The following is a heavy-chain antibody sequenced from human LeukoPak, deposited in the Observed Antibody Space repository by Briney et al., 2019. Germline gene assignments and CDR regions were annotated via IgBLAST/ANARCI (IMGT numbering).Heavy chain of an antibody. V-gene: IGHV3-74*01. D-gene: IGHD5-12*01. CDR1: GFTFSSYW. CDR2: INSDGSST. Sequence: GGSLRLSCAASGFTFSSYWMHWVRHAPGKGLVWVSRINSDGSSTSYADSVKGRFTISRDNAKNTLYLQMNSLRAEDTAVYYCARAIGYSGYDFNFDYWGQGTLVTVSS. CDR3: ARAIGYSGYDFNFDY. J-gene: IGHJ4*02.